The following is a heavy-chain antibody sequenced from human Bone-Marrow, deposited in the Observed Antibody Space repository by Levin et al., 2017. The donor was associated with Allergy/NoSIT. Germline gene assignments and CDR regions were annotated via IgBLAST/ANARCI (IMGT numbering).Heavy chain of an antibody. Sequence: PGESLKISCAASGFTFTTYSMHWVRQAPGKGLEWVAVISSDGNSKYYADSVKGRFTISRDNSESTLYLQVNSLRTEDTAVYYCARGFGVESGYDFLFQYWGQGTLVTVSS. J-gene: IGHJ4*02. CDR2: ISSDGNSK. D-gene: IGHD5-12*01. CDR1: GFTFTTYS. CDR3: ARGFGVESGYDFLFQY. V-gene: IGHV3-30-3*01.